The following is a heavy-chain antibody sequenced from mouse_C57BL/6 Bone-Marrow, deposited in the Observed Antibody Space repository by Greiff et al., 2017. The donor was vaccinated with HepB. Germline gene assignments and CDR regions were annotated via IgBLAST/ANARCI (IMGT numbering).Heavy chain of an antibody. CDR1: GYSITSGYY. V-gene: IGHV3-6*01. Sequence: EVKLLESGPGLVKPSQSLSLTCSVTGYSITSGYYWNWIRQFPGNKLEWMGYISYDGSNNYNPSLKNRISITRDTSKNQFFLKLNSVTTEDTATYYCATWGLLRGDFDVWGTGTTVTVSS. CDR2: ISYDGSN. J-gene: IGHJ1*03. CDR3: ATWGLLRGDFDV. D-gene: IGHD1-1*01.